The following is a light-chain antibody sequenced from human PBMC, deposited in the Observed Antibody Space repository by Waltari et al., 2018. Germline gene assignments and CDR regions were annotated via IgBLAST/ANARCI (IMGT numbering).Light chain of an antibody. CDR2: RNN. Sequence: QSVLTQPPSASGAPGQRVTISCSGSSSNIGSNFVYWYQQLPGTAPKLLSYRNNQRPSGVPDRFAGSKSGTSASLAISGLRSEDEAHYYCAAWDDSLEEVFGGGTKLTVL. J-gene: IGLJ2*01. CDR3: AAWDDSLEEV. V-gene: IGLV1-47*01. CDR1: SSNIGSNF.